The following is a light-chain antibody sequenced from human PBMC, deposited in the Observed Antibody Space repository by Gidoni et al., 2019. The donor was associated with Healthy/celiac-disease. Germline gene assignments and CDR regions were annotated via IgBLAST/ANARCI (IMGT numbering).Light chain of an antibody. V-gene: IGKV1-5*03. CDR2: QAS. J-gene: IGKJ4*01. Sequence: DIQLTPSPSTLSASVGDRVTITCRASQSISSWLAWYQQKPGKAPNLLIYQASSLQSGVPSRFSGSGSGTEFTLTISSLQPDDFATYYCQQYNSYPLTFGGGTRVEIK. CDR1: QSISSW. CDR3: QQYNSYPLT.